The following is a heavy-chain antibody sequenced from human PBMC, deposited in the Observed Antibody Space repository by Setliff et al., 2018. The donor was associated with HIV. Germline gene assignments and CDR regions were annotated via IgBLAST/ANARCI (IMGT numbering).Heavy chain of an antibody. Sequence: SETLSLTCTVSGGSISSYYWGWIRQPPGKGLEWIGSIYYSGSTYYNPSLKSRVTISADTSKNQFSLKLSSVTAADTAVYYCAREEPGADWGQGTLVTVSS. CDR1: GGSISSYY. D-gene: IGHD1-1*01. CDR3: AREEPGAD. J-gene: IGHJ4*02. V-gene: IGHV4-39*07. CDR2: IYYSGST.